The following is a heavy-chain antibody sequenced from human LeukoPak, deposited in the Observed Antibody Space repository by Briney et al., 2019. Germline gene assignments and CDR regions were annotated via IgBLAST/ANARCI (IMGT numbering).Heavy chain of an antibody. Sequence: GSLKISCRDSGHNLRTHYINWLPQMPGKGLEWMGRIDPSDSYSDYSPSFQGHVTMTADKSTNTAYLQWNSLKTSDTAIYYCARRPAGVLADTDFLESWGQGTLVTVSS. CDR2: IDPSDSYS. D-gene: IGHD3-16*01. CDR1: GHNLRTHY. V-gene: IGHV5-10-1*01. J-gene: IGHJ4*02. CDR3: ARRPAGVLADTDFLES.